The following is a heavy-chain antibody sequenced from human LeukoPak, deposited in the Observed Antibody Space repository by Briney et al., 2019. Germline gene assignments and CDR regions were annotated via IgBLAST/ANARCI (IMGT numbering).Heavy chain of an antibody. V-gene: IGHV1-2*02. D-gene: IGHD6-13*01. CDR3: ASDLSQGYSIDY. Sequence: ASVKVSCKASGYTFTGYYMHWVRQAPGQGLEWMGWINPNSGATNYAQKFQGRVTMTRDTSISTAYMELSRLRSDDTAVYYCASDLSQGYSIDYWGQGTLVTVSS. J-gene: IGHJ4*02. CDR1: GYTFTGYY. CDR2: INPNSGAT.